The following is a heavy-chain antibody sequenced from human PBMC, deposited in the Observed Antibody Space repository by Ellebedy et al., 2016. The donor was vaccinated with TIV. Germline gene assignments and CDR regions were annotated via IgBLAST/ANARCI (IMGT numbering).Heavy chain of an antibody. D-gene: IGHD6-19*01. CDR1: GGSFSGHY. V-gene: IGHV4-34*01. J-gene: IGHJ4*02. CDR3: ARRTSGIPEAGIDY. CDR2: INHSGST. Sequence: SETLSLXXAVYGGSFSGHYWSWIRQPPGKGLEWIGEINHSGSTNYNPSLKSRVTISVDTSKNQFSLRLSSVTAADRAVYLCARRTSGIPEAGIDYWGQGTRVTVSS.